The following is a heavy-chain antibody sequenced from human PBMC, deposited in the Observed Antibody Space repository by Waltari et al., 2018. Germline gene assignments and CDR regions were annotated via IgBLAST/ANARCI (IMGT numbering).Heavy chain of an antibody. Sequence: QVQLVQSGAEVKKPGASVKVSCKVSGYTLTELSIHWVRQAPGKGLEWMGGLDPEEGEKINAQKFQGRVTMTEDISTDTAYMELSSLRSEDTAVYYCATELLKEWEPKTFDYWGQGTLVTVSS. D-gene: IGHD1-26*01. CDR2: LDPEEGEK. CDR1: GYTLTELS. V-gene: IGHV1-24*01. CDR3: ATELLKEWEPKTFDY. J-gene: IGHJ4*02.